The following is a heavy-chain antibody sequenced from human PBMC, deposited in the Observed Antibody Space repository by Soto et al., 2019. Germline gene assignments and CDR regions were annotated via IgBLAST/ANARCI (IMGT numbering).Heavy chain of an antibody. V-gene: IGHV3-15*07. CDR1: GFPFVNAW. CDR3: ATEEEVTPKYLDF. Sequence: EVQLVESGGDLVKPGGSLRLSCAASGFPFVNAWMSWVRQAPGKGLEWIGRIKSKADGGTTDYPAPVKGRFTTSRDDSKNTLYLQMNRLKTEYTAVYYCATEEEVTPKYLDFWGQGTLVTVSS. J-gene: IGHJ4*02. CDR2: IKSKADGGTT. D-gene: IGHD4-4*01.